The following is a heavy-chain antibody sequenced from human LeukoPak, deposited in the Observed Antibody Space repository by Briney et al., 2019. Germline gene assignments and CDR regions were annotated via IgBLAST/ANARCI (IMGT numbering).Heavy chain of an antibody. CDR2: ITSSSYM. V-gene: IGHV3-21*01. CDR3: ARDRYFSDSSGYPYDI. CDR1: GFIFTNYN. D-gene: IGHD3-22*01. J-gene: IGHJ3*02. Sequence: PGGSLRLSCAASGFIFTNYNLNWVRLAPGKRLEWISSITSSSYMFYSDSVKGRFTISRDNTKNSLYLQMNSLRPEDTAVYYCARDRYFSDSSGYPYDIWGQGTMVTVSS.